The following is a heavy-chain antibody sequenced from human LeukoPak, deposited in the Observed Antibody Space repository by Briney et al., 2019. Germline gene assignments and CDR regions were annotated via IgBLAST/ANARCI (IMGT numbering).Heavy chain of an antibody. V-gene: IGHV4-59*12. D-gene: IGHD6-19*01. Sequence: PSETLSLTCTVSGGSISSYYWSWIRQPPGKGLEWIGYIYYSGSTNYNPSLKSRVTISIDTSKNQFSLKLSSVTAADTAMYYCARDPSGWYGKGPSDYWGQGTLVTVSS. CDR1: GGSISSYY. CDR3: ARDPSGWYGKGPSDY. CDR2: IYYSGST. J-gene: IGHJ4*02.